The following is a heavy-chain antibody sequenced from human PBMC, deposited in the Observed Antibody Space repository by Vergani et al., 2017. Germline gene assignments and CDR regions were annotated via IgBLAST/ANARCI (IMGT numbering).Heavy chain of an antibody. Sequence: EVQLVESGGGLVKPGGSLSLSCAASGFPFSSYSMNWVRQAPGKGWGWVSAISSSSSYIYDADSVTGRFTISRDHAKNSLYLQMNRLRGEDTAVYYCARDGGSYGGGNSYWGQGTLVTVSS. CDR2: ISSSSSYI. V-gene: IGHV3-21*01. CDR3: ARDGGSYGGGNSY. J-gene: IGHJ4*02. D-gene: IGHD1-26*01. CDR1: GFPFSSYS.